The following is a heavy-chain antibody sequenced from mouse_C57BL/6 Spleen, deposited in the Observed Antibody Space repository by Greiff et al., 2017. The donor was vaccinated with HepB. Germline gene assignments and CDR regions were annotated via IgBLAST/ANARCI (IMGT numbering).Heavy chain of an antibody. V-gene: IGHV1-26*01. D-gene: IGHD1-1*01. Sequence: VQLQQSGPELVKPGASVKISCKASGYTFTDYYMNWVKQSHGKSLEWIGDINPNNGGTSYNQKFKGKATLTVDKSSSTAYMELRSLTSEDSAVYYCARGIYYYGSRYFDVWGTGTTVTVSS. CDR1: GYTFTDYY. CDR2: INPNNGGT. CDR3: ARGIYYYGSRYFDV. J-gene: IGHJ1*03.